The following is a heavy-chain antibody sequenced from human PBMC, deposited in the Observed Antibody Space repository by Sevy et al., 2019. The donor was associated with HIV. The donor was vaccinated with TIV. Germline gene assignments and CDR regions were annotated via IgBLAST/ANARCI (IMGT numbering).Heavy chain of an antibody. CDR2: ISYDGSNK. V-gene: IGHV3-30*18. Sequence: GGSLRLSCAASGFTFSSYGMHWVRQAPGKGLEWVAVISYDGSNKYYADSVKGRFTISRDNSKNTLYLQMNSLRAEDTAVYYCAKDPSIAARHQQVGYWGQGTLVTVSS. J-gene: IGHJ4*02. CDR3: AKDPSIAARHQQVGY. CDR1: GFTFSSYG. D-gene: IGHD6-6*01.